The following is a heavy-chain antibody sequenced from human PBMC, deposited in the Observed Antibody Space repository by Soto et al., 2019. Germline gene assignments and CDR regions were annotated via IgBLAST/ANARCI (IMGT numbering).Heavy chain of an antibody. CDR2: IYYSGST. CDR1: GGSISSSSYY. Sequence: TSETLSLTCTVSGGSISSSSYYWGWIRQPPGKGLEWIGSIYYSGSTYYNPSLKSRVTISVDTSKNQFSLKLSSVTAADTAVYYCARLGGVATKFYYYYGMDVWGQGTTVTVSS. D-gene: IGHD5-12*01. CDR3: ARLGGVATKFYYYYGMDV. J-gene: IGHJ6*02. V-gene: IGHV4-39*01.